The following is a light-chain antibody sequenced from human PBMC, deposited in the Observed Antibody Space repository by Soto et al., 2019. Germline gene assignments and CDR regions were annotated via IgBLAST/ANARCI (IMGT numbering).Light chain of an antibody. V-gene: IGKV1-27*01. CDR3: QTYDKAPWT. CDR2: AAS. J-gene: IGKJ1*01. CDR1: RGIYTH. Sequence: DIQMTQSPSSLSASVGDRVTITCRASRGIYTHLAWYQQKPGNVPKLLIYAASTLQSGVPSRFSASGSGTDFILTISPLQSEDVGTYFCQTYDKAPWTFGPGTRV.